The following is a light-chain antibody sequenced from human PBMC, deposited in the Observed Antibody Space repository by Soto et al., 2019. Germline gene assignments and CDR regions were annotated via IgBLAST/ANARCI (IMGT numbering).Light chain of an antibody. J-gene: IGLJ1*01. V-gene: IGLV1-40*01. CDR2: GYI. CDR1: SSNIGARYD. CDR3: QSYDRSLSGYV. Sequence: QSVLTQPPSVSGAPGQRVTISCTGSSSNIGARYDVHWYQLLPGTAPKLLIYGYINRPSGVPDRFSGSQSSTSASLAITGLQAEDEADYYCQSYDRSLSGYVFGTGTKATVL.